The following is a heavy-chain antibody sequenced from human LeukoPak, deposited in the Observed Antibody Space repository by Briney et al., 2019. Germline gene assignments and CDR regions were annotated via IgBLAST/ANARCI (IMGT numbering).Heavy chain of an antibody. CDR1: GGSISSYY. Sequence: SETLSLTCTVSGGSISSYYWSWIRQPAGKGLEWIGRIYTSGSTNYNPSLKSRVTMSVDTSKNQFSLKLSSVTAADTAVYYCARDYYYDSSGYYPDAFDIWGQGTMVTVSS. CDR2: IYTSGST. J-gene: IGHJ3*02. V-gene: IGHV4-4*07. D-gene: IGHD3-22*01. CDR3: ARDYYYDSSGYYPDAFDI.